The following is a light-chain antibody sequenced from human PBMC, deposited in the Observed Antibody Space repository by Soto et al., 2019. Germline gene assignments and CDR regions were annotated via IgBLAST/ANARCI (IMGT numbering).Light chain of an antibody. CDR1: QTVRNNY. V-gene: IGKV3-20*01. Sequence: ESVFTQSPVTLYLSQLERANLSLIASQTVRNNYLAWYQQKPGQAPRLLIYDASSRATGIPDRFSGGGSGTDFTLTISRLEPEDFAVYYCQQFSSYPLNCGGGNTGAIK. CDR2: DAS. J-gene: IGKJ4*01. CDR3: QQFSSYPLN.